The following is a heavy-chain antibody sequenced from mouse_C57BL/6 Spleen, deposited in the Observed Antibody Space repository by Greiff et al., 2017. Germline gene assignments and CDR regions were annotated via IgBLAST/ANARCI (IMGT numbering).Heavy chain of an antibody. D-gene: IGHD1-1*01. Sequence: VQLQQSGPELVKPGASVKISCKASGYAFSSSWMNWVKQRPGKGLEWLGRIYPGDGDTNYNGKFKGKATLTADKSSSTAYMQLSSLTSEEAAVYFCAREGGSSLDYWGQGTTLTVSS. V-gene: IGHV1-82*01. CDR1: GYAFSSSW. CDR2: IYPGDGDT. CDR3: AREGGSSLDY. J-gene: IGHJ2*01.